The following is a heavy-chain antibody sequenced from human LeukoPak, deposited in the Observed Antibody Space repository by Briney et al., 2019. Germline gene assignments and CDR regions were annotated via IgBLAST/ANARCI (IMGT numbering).Heavy chain of an antibody. Sequence: PSETLSPTCSVFDGSISNYYWSWIRQPPGKGLEWIAYMYYSGKTDYNPSLQSRVTISVDTSKNQFSLNLKSVTASDTAVYYCARREGSSGRGFDYWGQGTLVSVSS. CDR1: DGSISNYY. CDR2: MYYSGKT. CDR3: ARREGSSGRGFDY. D-gene: IGHD6-19*01. V-gene: IGHV4-59*08. J-gene: IGHJ4*02.